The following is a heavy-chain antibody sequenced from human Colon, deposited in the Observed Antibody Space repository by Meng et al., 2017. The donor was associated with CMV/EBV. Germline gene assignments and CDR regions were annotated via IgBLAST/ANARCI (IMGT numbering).Heavy chain of an antibody. CDR3: AKRKTYSGSSGGFDP. CDR1: GFTFSSYE. V-gene: IGHV3-48*03. J-gene: IGHJ5*02. D-gene: IGHD1-26*01. CDR2: ISSSGSTI. Sequence: GESLKISCAASGFTFSSYEMNWVRQAPGKGLEWVSYISSSGSTIYYADSVKGRFTISRDNAKNTLYLQMNSLRAEDTAVYYCAKRKTYSGSSGGFDPWGQGTLVTVSS.